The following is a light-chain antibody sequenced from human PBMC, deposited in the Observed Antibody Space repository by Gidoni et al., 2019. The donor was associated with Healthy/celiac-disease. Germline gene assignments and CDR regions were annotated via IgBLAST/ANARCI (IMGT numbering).Light chain of an antibody. Sequence: DIVMTQPPLSLPVTPGEPASISCRSSQSLLHSNGYNYLDWYLQKPGQSPQLLIYLGSNRASGVPDRFSGGGSGTDFTLKISRVEAEDVGVYYCMQALQTPRTFGGGTKVEIK. CDR2: LGS. CDR1: QSLLHSNGYNY. V-gene: IGKV2-28*01. J-gene: IGKJ4*01. CDR3: MQALQTPRT.